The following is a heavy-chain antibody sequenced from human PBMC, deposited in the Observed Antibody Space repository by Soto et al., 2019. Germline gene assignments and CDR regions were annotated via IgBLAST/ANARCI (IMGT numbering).Heavy chain of an antibody. Sequence: EVQLLESGGGLIQPGGSLSLSCAASGFTFSSYAMTWVRQAPGKGLEWVSTISGTGGNTYYADSVKGRFTISRDTSKKTVYLQMNSLRAEDTAVYYCVKAVYLLDFDYWGQGTLVTVSS. CDR1: GFTFSSYA. V-gene: IGHV3-23*01. J-gene: IGHJ4*02. CDR2: ISGTGGNT. D-gene: IGHD1-20*01. CDR3: VKAVYLLDFDY.